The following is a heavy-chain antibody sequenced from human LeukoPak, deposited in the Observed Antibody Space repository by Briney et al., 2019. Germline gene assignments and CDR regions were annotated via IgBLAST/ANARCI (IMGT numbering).Heavy chain of an antibody. J-gene: IGHJ2*01. D-gene: IGHD2-8*01. V-gene: IGHV1-18*01. Sequence: ASVTVSCTASGYTFTSYGISWVRQAPGQGLEWMGWISAYNGNTNYAQKLQGRVTMTTDTSTSTAYMELRSLRSDDTAVYYCARDRGLMGLRYFDLWGRGTLVTVSS. CDR3: ARDRGLMGLRYFDL. CDR1: GYTFTSYG. CDR2: ISAYNGNT.